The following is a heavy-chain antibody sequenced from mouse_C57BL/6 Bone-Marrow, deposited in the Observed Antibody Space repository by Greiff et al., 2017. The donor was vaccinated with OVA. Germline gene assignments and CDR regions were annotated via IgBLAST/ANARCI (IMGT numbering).Heavy chain of an antibody. CDR3: ARGYYGSSYYFDY. Sequence: EVKLMESGPGLVKPSQSLSLTCSVPGYSITSGYYWNWIRQFPGNKLEWMGYISYDGSNNYNPSLKNRISITRDTSKNQFFLKLNSVTTEDTATYYCARGYYGSSYYFDYWGQGTTLTVSS. CDR2: ISYDGSN. D-gene: IGHD1-1*01. CDR1: GYSITSGYY. V-gene: IGHV3-6*01. J-gene: IGHJ2*01.